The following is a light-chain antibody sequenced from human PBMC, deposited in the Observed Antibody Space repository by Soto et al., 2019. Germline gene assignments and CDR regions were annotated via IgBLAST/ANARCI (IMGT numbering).Light chain of an antibody. Sequence: EIVLTQSPGTLSLSPGERATLSCRASQSVSSSSLAWYQQKPGQAPRLLTYGASSRATGIPDRFSGSGSGTDFTLTISRLEPEDFAVYYCQQYGSSPPWTFGQGTKVEIK. J-gene: IGKJ1*01. CDR2: GAS. CDR3: QQYGSSPPWT. CDR1: QSVSSSS. V-gene: IGKV3-20*01.